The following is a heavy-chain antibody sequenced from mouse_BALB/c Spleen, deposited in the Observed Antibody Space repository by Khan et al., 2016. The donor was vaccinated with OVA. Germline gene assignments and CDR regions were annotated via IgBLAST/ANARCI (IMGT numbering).Heavy chain of an antibody. CDR2: INTYTGEP. J-gene: IGHJ4*01. CDR1: GYTFTNYG. Sequence: QIQLVQSGPELKKPGETVKISCKASGYTFTNYGMNWVKQSPGKALKWMGWINTYTGEPTYADDFKGRFAFSLETSATTAYLQINNLKNEDTATYYCARPPYFSYTLDDWGQGTSVTVSS. V-gene: IGHV9-3-1*01. CDR3: ARPPYFSYTLDD. D-gene: IGHD2-10*01.